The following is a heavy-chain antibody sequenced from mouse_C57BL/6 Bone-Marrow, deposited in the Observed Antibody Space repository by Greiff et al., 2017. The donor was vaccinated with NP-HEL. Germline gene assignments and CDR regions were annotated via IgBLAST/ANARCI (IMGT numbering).Heavy chain of an antibody. CDR3: ARLHYYGSSYYAMDY. Sequence: VKLMESGAELARPGASVKLSCKASGYTFTSYGISWVKQRTGQGLEWIGEIYPRSGNTYYNEKFKGKATLTADKSSSTAYMELRSLTSEDSAVYFCARLHYYGSSYYAMDYWGQGTSVTVSS. J-gene: IGHJ4*01. CDR2: IYPRSGNT. CDR1: GYTFTSYG. V-gene: IGHV1-81*01. D-gene: IGHD1-1*01.